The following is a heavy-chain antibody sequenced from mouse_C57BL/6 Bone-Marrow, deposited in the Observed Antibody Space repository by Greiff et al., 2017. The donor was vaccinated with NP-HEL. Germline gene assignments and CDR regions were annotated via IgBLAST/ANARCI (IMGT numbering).Heavy chain of an antibody. V-gene: IGHV14-1*01. Sequence: VQLQQSGAELVRPGASVKLSCTASGFNIKDYYMHWVKQRPEQGLEWIGRIDPEDGDTEYAPKFQGKATMTADTSSNTASLQLSSLTSEATAVYYCTPFWGGYWAWLAYWGEGTLVTVSA. J-gene: IGHJ3*01. CDR2: IDPEDGDT. D-gene: IGHD2-3*01. CDR3: TPFWGGYWAWLAY. CDR1: GFNIKDYY.